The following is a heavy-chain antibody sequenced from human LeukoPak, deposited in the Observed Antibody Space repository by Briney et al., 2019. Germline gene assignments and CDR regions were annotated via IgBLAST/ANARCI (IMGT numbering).Heavy chain of an antibody. CDR2: ITSSGSTI. CDR1: GFAFSSYE. CDR3: VRSSVVATSRLSDY. Sequence: PGGSLRLSCAASGFAFSSYEMNWVRQSPGKGLEWVSYITSSGSTIYNADSVKGRFTISRDNAKNSLYLQMNSLRAEDTAVYYCVRSSVVATSRLSDYWGQGTLVTVSS. D-gene: IGHD5-12*01. V-gene: IGHV3-48*03. J-gene: IGHJ4*02.